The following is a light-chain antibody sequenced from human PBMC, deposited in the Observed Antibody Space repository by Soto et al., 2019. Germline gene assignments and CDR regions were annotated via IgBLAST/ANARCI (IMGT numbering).Light chain of an antibody. CDR1: EIVNRNA. CDR3: QQNAMSPYT. J-gene: IGKJ2*01. Sequence: EIVLTQSPDTLALSPGERATLSCWASEIVNRNALAWYQQKPGQPPRLLIHGASNRPGGIPDKFSGSGSGTDFTFTINRLDPEDSAVYFCQQNAMSPYTFAQGTRLEI. V-gene: IGKV3-20*01. CDR2: GAS.